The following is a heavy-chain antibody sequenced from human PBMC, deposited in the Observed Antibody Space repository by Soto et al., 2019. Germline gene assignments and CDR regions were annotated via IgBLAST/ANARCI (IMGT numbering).Heavy chain of an antibody. CDR2: IYHSGST. V-gene: IGHV4-4*02. CDR1: GGSISSSNW. CDR3: ARDGRYCSSTSCLNWFDP. J-gene: IGHJ5*02. D-gene: IGHD2-2*01. Sequence: LSLTCAVSGGSISSSNWWSWVRQPPGKGLEWIGEIYHSGSTNYNPSLKSRVTISVDKSKNQFSLKLSSVTAADTAVYYCARDGRYCSSTSCLNWFDPWGQGTLVTVSS.